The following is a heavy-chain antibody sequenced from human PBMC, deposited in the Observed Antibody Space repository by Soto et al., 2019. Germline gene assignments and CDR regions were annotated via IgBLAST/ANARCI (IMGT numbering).Heavy chain of an antibody. V-gene: IGHV3-23*01. CDR1: GFNFSNYS. D-gene: IGHD6-19*01. CDR3: ARDRIAVAGYYYYYGMDV. CDR2: ISGSGGSI. Sequence: PGRSQRLRYAASGFNFSNYSMNWVRQAPGKGLEWVSAISGSGGSIYYADSVKGRFTISRDNSKNTLYLQMNSLRAEDTAVYYCARDRIAVAGYYYYYGMDVWGQGTTVTVSS. J-gene: IGHJ6*02.